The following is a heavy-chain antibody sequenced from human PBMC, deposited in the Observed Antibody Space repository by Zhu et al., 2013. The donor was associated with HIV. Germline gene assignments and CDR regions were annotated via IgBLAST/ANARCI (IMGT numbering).Heavy chain of an antibody. Sequence: QVQLVQSAAEVKRPGASVTISCKASGYIFNTYSIHWTRQAPGQGPEWMGMIDSSSGTTNVAQKFQGRVTMTRDASTSTVHMKVSSLRSDDTAIYFCASEGDPQQLLRGAQFYFDKWGQGTLVIVTS. J-gene: IGHJ4*02. CDR3: ASEGDPQQLLRGAQFYFDK. D-gene: IGHD3-10*01. CDR2: IDSSSGTT. CDR1: GYIFNTYS. V-gene: IGHV1-46*02.